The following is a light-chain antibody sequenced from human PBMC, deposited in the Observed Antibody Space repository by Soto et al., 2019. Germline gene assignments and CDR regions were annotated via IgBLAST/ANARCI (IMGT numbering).Light chain of an antibody. V-gene: IGKV1-39*01. CDR2: AAS. CDR1: QTIRSY. J-gene: IGKJ4*01. Sequence: DILMTQTPSSLSASVGDRVTITCRASQTIRSYLNWYQQKPGKAPVLLISAASSLQSGVPSRFSGSGSGTDFTLTISSLQPEDFATYYCQQSFSIPPLTFGGGTKVEIK. CDR3: QQSFSIPPLT.